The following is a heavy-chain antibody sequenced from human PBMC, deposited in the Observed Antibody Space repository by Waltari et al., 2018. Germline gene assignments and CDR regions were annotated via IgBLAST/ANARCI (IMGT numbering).Heavy chain of an antibody. J-gene: IGHJ4*02. CDR1: GYTFTGYY. V-gene: IGHV1-2*02. CDR3: ARGGYCSSTSCSTGFDY. D-gene: IGHD2-2*01. CDR2: INPNSGGT. Sequence: QVQLVQSGAEVKKHGASVKVSCKASGYTFTGYYMHWVRQAPGQGLEWMGWINPNSGGTNYEQKFQGRVTMTRDTSISTAYMELSRLRSDDTAVYYCARGGYCSSTSCSTGFDYWGQGTLVTVSS.